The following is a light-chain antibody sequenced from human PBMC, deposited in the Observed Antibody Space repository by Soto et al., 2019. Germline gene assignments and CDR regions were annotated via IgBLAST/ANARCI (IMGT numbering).Light chain of an antibody. J-gene: IGLJ1*01. V-gene: IGLV2-14*01. CDR3: VSYTSSSTLSV. Sequence: QSALTQPASVSGSPGQSITVSCTGTSSDVGGYNYVSWYQHQPGTAPKLMIYEVSNRPSGVSHRFSGSKSGNTASLTISGLQAEDEADYYCVSYTSSSTLSVFRTGTKLTVL. CDR2: EVS. CDR1: SSDVGGYNY.